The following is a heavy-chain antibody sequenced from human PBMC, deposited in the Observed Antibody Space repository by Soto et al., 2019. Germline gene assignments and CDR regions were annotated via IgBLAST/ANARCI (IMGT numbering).Heavy chain of an antibody. Sequence: EGSLRRYCVASGFPFTNYWMNWFRQTPGKGLMWVSRISPDGSDVGYADSVEGRFTVSRDNAKNTLYLQMHSLRAEDTAMYYCACWGHIVPVAPSDFDRWGQGTLFIVTS. CDR1: GFPFTNYW. CDR2: ISPDGSDV. CDR3: ACWGHIVPVAPSDFDR. V-gene: IGHV3-74*01. D-gene: IGHD2-8*02. J-gene: IGHJ1*01.